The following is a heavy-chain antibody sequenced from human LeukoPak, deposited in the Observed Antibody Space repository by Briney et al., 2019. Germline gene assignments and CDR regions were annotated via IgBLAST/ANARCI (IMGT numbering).Heavy chain of an antibody. CDR3: ARDTGPTLFDS. J-gene: IGHJ4*02. CDR1: GGSISSYS. CDR2: IYYNGST. Sequence: PSETLSLTCNVSGGSISSYSWNWIRQPPGKGLEWIGYIYYNGSTNYNPSLKTRVTISIDMSKNQFSLKLRSVTAADTAIYYCARDTGPTLFDSWGQGTVVTVSS. D-gene: IGHD4-17*01. V-gene: IGHV4-59*01.